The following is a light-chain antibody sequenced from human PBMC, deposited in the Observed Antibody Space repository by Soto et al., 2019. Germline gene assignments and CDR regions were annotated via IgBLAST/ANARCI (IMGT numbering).Light chain of an antibody. Sequence: EIVLTQSPATLSLSPGERATLSCRASQSVSSYLAWYQQKPGQAPRLLIYDASNRATGIPARFSGSGSGTDFTLTISSLEPEDFAVYYCQQRSNWLLTFGGGTKVELK. V-gene: IGKV3-11*01. CDR3: QQRSNWLLT. J-gene: IGKJ4*01. CDR2: DAS. CDR1: QSVSSY.